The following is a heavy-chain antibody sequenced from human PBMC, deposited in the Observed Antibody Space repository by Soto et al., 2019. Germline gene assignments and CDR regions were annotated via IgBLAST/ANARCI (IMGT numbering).Heavy chain of an antibody. J-gene: IGHJ4*02. D-gene: IGHD3-10*01. CDR3: ARALSYFVVRGVSPYFDY. CDR1: GGTFSSYA. Sequence: SVKVSCKASGGTFSSYAISWVRQAPGQGLEWMGGIIPIFGTANYAQKFQGRVTITADESTSTAYMELSSLRSEDTAVYYCARALSYFVVRGVSPYFDYWGQGTMVTVSS. CDR2: IIPIFGTA. V-gene: IGHV1-69*13.